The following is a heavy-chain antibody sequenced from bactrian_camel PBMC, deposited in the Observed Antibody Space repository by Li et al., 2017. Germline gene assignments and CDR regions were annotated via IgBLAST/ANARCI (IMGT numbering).Heavy chain of an antibody. J-gene: IGHJ4*01. CDR1: RYTTSTYC. Sequence: QVQLVESGGGSVESGGSLRLSCAVSRYTTSTYCMGWVRQAPGKGLEWVSGINSGGGSTYYADSVKDRFTISRDNARNTVYLQLNSLTPEDTAMYYCAANILAPNTWSEYVPKSPGTQVTVS. D-gene: IGHD1*01. V-gene: IGHV3S25*01. CDR2: INSGGGST.